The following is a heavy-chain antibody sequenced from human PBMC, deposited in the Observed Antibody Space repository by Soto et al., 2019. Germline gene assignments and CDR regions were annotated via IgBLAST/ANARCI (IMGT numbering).Heavy chain of an antibody. CDR2: INHSGST. CDR1: GGSFSGYY. Sequence: NPSETLSLTCAVYGGSFSGYYWSWIRQPPGKGLEWIGEINHSGSTNYNPSLKRRVTISVDTSKNQFSLKLSSVTAADTAVYYCARGRVSSSLIYYYYYGIDVWGQGTTVTVSS. J-gene: IGHJ6*02. V-gene: IGHV4-34*01. CDR3: ARGRVSSSLIYYYYYGIDV. D-gene: IGHD6-13*01.